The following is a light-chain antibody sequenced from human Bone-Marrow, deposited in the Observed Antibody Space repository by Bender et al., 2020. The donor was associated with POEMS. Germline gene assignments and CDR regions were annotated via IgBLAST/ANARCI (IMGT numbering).Light chain of an antibody. V-gene: IGLV1-44*01. Sequence: QSVLTQPPSASGTPGQRVTISCSGGSSNIGAHAVNWYQHLPRTAPKLLIYSSHRRPSEVPDRFSGSKSGTSASLAISGLRSEDEATYYCAVWDDSLNGWVFGGGTKLTVL. CDR2: SSH. CDR3: AVWDDSLNGWV. J-gene: IGLJ3*02. CDR1: SSNIGAHA.